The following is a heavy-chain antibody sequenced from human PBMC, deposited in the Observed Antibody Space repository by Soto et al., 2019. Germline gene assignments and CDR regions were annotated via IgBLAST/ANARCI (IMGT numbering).Heavy chain of an antibody. V-gene: IGHV4-38-2*02. CDR1: DYSINSGFF. J-gene: IGHJ5*02. Sequence: SETLSLTCSVSDYSINSGFFWGWIRQPPGKGLEWIGSIFYTGDTYYNPSLKSRITMSVDTSRNQFSLKLTSLTAADTAVYYCARDTNSLDPWGQGTLVTVSS. CDR2: IFYTGDT. D-gene: IGHD3-16*01. CDR3: ARDTNSLDP.